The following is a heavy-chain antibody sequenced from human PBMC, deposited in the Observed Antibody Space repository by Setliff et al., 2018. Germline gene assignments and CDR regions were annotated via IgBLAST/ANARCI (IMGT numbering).Heavy chain of an antibody. V-gene: IGHV4-4*08. D-gene: IGHD6-13*01. CDR3: ALSSSWFKDFQH. CDR1: GDSMSNFF. J-gene: IGHJ1*01. Sequence: SETLSLTCSVAGDSMSNFFWSWIRQPPGKGLEWIGYYRGGITNYSPSLRSRVTMSADRSRNQFSLNLNSVTAADTAIYYCALSSSWFKDFQHWGQGTPVTVSS. CDR2: YRGGIT.